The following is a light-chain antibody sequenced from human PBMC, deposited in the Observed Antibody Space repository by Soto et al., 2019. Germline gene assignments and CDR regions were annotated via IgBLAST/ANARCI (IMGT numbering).Light chain of an antibody. CDR1: SSDVGGYNY. V-gene: IGLV2-14*01. Sequence: QSVLPQPASVSGSPGQSITISCTGTSSDVGGYNYVSWYQQHPGKAPKLMIYEVSNRLSGVSNRFSGSKSGNTASLTISGLQAEDEADYYCSSYTSSSTPYVFGTGTKVTVL. CDR2: EVS. J-gene: IGLJ1*01. CDR3: SSYTSSSTPYV.